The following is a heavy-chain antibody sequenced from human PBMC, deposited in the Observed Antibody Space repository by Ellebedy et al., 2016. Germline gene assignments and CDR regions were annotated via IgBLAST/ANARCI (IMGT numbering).Heavy chain of an antibody. CDR3: ASSPPYGEVGGPVDWYYYYGMDV. D-gene: IGHD4-17*01. CDR1: GFTFSSYA. Sequence: GGSLRLSXAASGFTFSSYAMHWVRQAPGKGLEWVAVISYDGSNKYYADSVKGRFTISRDNSKNTLYLQMNSLRAEDTAVYYCASSPPYGEVGGPVDWYYYYGMDVWGQGTTVTVSS. CDR2: ISYDGSNK. J-gene: IGHJ6*02. V-gene: IGHV3-30-3*01.